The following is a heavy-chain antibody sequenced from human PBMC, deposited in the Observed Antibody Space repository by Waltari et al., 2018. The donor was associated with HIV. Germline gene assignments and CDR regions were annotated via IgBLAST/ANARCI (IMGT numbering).Heavy chain of an antibody. Sequence: QVQLVESGGGVVQPGRSLRLSCAASGFTFSSYAMHWVRQAPGKGREWVAVISYYGDKKYYADSVKGRFTISRDSSKNTLYLQMNSLRAEDTAMYYCAKGASGWSPGYWGQGTLVTVSS. CDR2: ISYYGDKK. V-gene: IGHV3-30*18. D-gene: IGHD6-19*01. CDR1: GFTFSSYA. CDR3: AKGASGWSPGY. J-gene: IGHJ4*02.